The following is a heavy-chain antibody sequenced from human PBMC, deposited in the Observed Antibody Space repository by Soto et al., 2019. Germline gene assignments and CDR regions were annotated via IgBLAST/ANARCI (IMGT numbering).Heavy chain of an antibody. CDR3: ARGRRLTSGRTQYSGLDV. CDR1: GFTFSNYW. D-gene: IGHD1-26*01. V-gene: IGHV3-7*05. CDR2: IKLDGSEI. Sequence: GESLKISCAASGFTFSNYWMSWVRLAPGKGLEWVANIKLDGSEINWLDSVKGRFTSSRDNAKNSLYLQMKSLRAEDAAVYYCARGRRLTSGRTQYSGLDVWGQGTTVTVSS. J-gene: IGHJ6*02.